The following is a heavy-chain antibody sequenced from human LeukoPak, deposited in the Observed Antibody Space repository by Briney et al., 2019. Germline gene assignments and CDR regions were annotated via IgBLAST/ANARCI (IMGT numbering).Heavy chain of an antibody. V-gene: IGHV3-23*01. J-gene: IGHJ5*02. Sequence: GGSLRLSCAASEFTFSNYALSWVRQAPGKGLEWVSAISGSGGSTYYADSVKGRFTISRDNSKNTLYLQMNSLRAEDTAVYYCAQEGPYSNYPNWFDPWGQGTLVTVSS. CDR3: AQEGPYSNYPNWFDP. CDR1: EFTFSNYA. D-gene: IGHD4-11*01. CDR2: ISGSGGST.